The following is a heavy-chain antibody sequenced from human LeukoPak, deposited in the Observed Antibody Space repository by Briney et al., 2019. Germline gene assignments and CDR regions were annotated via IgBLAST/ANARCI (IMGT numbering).Heavy chain of an antibody. CDR2: IYYSGST. Sequence: PSQTLSLTCTVTGGSISSGGYYWSWIRQHPGKGLEWIGYIYYSGSTYYNPSLKSRVTISVDTPKNQFSLKLSSVTAADRAVYYCARVGLIVWWSRVVFDYWGQGTLVTVSS. J-gene: IGHJ4*02. CDR1: GGSISSGGYY. V-gene: IGHV4-31*03. CDR3: ARVGLIVWWSRVVFDY. D-gene: IGHD2-8*02.